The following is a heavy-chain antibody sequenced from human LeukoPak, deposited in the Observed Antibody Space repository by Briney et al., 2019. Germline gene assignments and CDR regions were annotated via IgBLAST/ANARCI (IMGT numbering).Heavy chain of an antibody. CDR2: INHSGST. J-gene: IGHJ5*02. Sequence: KPWATLSLTCAVYGGSFSGYYWSWIRQPPGKGVEWMGEINHSGSTNYNQSLKSRVTISVDTSKNKFSLKLSSVTAADTAVYYCARGFISGWGFSYWFDPWGQGTLVTVSS. CDR3: ARGFISGWGFSYWFDP. D-gene: IGHD6-19*01. V-gene: IGHV4-34*01. CDR1: GGSFSGYY.